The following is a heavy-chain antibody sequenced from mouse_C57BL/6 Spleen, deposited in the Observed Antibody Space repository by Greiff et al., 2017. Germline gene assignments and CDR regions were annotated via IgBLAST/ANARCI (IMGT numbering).Heavy chain of an antibody. V-gene: IGHV1-63*01. D-gene: IGHD1-1*01. Sequence: VQLVESGAELVRPGTSVKMSCKASGYTFTNYWIGWAKQRPGHGLEWIGDIYPGGGYTNYNEKFKGKATLTADKSSSTAYMQFSSLTSEDSAIYYCARFDYCGSSPHFDYWGQGTTLTVSS. CDR3: ARFDYCGSSPHFDY. CDR2: IYPGGGYT. CDR1: GYTFTNYW. J-gene: IGHJ2*01.